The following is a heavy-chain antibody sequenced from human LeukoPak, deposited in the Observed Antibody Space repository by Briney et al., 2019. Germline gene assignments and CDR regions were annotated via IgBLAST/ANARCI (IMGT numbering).Heavy chain of an antibody. CDR2: LSGSGITI. Sequence: QPGGSLRLSCAASGFIFSNSAMSWVRQAPGKGLEWVSTLSGSGITIYYADSVKGRFTISRDNAKNSLYLQMNSLRAEDTAVYYCARDNTPLRYFDPRKFDYWGQGTLVTVSS. CDR1: GFIFSNSA. CDR3: ARDNTPLRYFDPRKFDY. V-gene: IGHV3-48*03. D-gene: IGHD3-9*01. J-gene: IGHJ4*02.